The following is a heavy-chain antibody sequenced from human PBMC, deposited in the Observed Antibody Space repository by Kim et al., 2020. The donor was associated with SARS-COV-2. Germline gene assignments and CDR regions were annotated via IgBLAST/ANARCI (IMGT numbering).Heavy chain of an antibody. D-gene: IGHD3-10*01. V-gene: IGHV3-48*02. Sequence: GGSLRLSCAASGFTFSSYSMNWVRQAPGKGLEWVSYISSSSSTIYYADSVKGRFTISRDNAKNSLYLQMNSLRDEDTAVYYCVRIDSGSDDAFDIWGPGTMVTVSS. CDR1: GFTFSSYS. CDR2: ISSSSSTI. CDR3: VRIDSGSDDAFDI. J-gene: IGHJ3*02.